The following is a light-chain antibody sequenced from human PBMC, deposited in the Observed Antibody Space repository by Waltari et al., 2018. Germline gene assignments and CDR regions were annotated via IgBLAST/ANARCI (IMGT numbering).Light chain of an antibody. CDR1: SSEVGNYNL. J-gene: IGLJ1*01. Sequence: QSALTQPASVSGSPGQPITLSCTGTSSEVGNYNLISWYQQYPGKAPKLMVYEVTKRTSGVSDRFSGSKSGNTASLTIYGLQSEDEADYYCCSYAGLGIYVFGTGTKVTVL. CDR3: CSYAGLGIYV. CDR2: EVT. V-gene: IGLV2-23*02.